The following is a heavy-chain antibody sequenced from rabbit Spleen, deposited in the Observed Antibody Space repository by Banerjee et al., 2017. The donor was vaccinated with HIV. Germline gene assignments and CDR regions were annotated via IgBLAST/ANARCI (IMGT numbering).Heavy chain of an antibody. J-gene: IGHJ4*01. V-gene: IGHV1S45*01. CDR2: IYGGSGDNT. Sequence: QEQLVESGGGLVTPGASLTLTCTVSGFSFSSSYYMCWVRQAPGKGLEWIACIYGGSGDNTYYASWAKGRFTISKTSSTTVTLQMTSLTAADTATYFCARVDRGPDYVDLWGPGTLVTVS. CDR3: ARVDRGPDYVDL. D-gene: IGHD7-1*01. CDR1: GFSFSSSYY.